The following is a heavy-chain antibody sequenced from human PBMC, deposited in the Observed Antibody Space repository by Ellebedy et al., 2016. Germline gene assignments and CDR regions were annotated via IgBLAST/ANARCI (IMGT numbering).Heavy chain of an antibody. J-gene: IGHJ3*02. CDR1: GGSISSYY. V-gene: IGHV4-4*07. D-gene: IGHD6-6*01. CDR3: AYEYSSSSGAFDI. Sequence: SETLSLXXTVSGGSISSYYWSWIRQPAGKGLEWIGRIYTSGSTNYNPSLKSRVTMSVDTSKNQFSLKLSSVTAADTAVYYCAYEYSSSSGAFDIWGQGTMVTVSS. CDR2: IYTSGST.